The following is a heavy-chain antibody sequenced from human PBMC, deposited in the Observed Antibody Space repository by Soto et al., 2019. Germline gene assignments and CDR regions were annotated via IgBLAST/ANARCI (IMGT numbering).Heavy chain of an antibody. CDR3: AKDSEVPVAGTWILYYFDY. Sequence: EVQLLESGGGLVQPGGSLRLSCAASGFTFSSYAMSWVRQAPGKGLEWVSAISGSGGSTYYADSVKGRFTISRDNSKNTLYLQMNSLRAEDTAVYYCAKDSEVPVAGTWILYYFDYWGQGTLVTVSS. CDR1: GFTFSSYA. CDR2: ISGSGGST. J-gene: IGHJ4*02. V-gene: IGHV3-23*01. D-gene: IGHD6-19*01.